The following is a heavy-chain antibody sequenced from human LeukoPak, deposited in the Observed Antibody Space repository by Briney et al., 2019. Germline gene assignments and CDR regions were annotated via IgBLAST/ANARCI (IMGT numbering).Heavy chain of an antibody. CDR2: INSDGSST. V-gene: IGHV3-74*01. J-gene: IGHJ4*02. D-gene: IGHD5-12*01. CDR1: GFTFSSYW. Sequence: PGGSLRLSCAASGFTFSSYWMHWVRQAPGKGLVWVSRINSDGSSTSYADSVKGRFTISRDNAKNTLYLQMNSLRAGDTAVYYCASYSGFPEYYFDYWGQGTLVTVSS. CDR3: ASYSGFPEYYFDY.